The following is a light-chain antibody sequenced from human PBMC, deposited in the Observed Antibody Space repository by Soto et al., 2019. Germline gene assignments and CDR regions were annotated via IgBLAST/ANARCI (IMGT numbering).Light chain of an antibody. CDR1: QSISSY. CDR2: AAS. V-gene: IGKV1-6*01. CDR3: LLDYAYFWA. J-gene: IGKJ1*01. Sequence: PSSLSASVGDRVTITCRASQSISSYLNWYQQKPGKAPKLLIYAASSLQSGVPSRFSGSGFGTDFTLTINSLQPEDFATYYCLLDYAYFWAFGQGTKVDI.